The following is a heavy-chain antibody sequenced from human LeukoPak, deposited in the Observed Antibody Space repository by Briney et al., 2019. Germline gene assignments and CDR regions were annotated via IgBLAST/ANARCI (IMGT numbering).Heavy chain of an antibody. Sequence: GGSLRLSCAASGFKFSNAWMNWVRQAPGKGLEWVSYGGSGGSTYYADSVKGRFTVSRDNSKSTLYLQMNSLTAEDTAVYYCAKMRGQYYHSYYMDAWGKGTTVTVSS. CDR1: GFKFSNAW. CDR2: GGSGGST. CDR3: AKMRGQYYHSYYMDA. J-gene: IGHJ6*03. V-gene: IGHV3-23*01.